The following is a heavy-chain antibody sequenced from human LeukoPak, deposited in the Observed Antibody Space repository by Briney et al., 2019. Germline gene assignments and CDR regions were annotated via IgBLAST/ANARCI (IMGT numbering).Heavy chain of an antibody. CDR3: ARDRNYYDHNGNFDY. V-gene: IGHV1-2*02. Sequence: GASVKVSCKASGYTFTSYGISWVRQAPGQGLEWMGWINPNSGGTNYAQKFQGRVTLTRDTSLSTAYMELSRLRSDDTAVYYCARDRNYYDHNGNFDYWGQGTLVTVSS. CDR2: INPNSGGT. D-gene: IGHD3-22*01. CDR1: GYTFTSYG. J-gene: IGHJ4*02.